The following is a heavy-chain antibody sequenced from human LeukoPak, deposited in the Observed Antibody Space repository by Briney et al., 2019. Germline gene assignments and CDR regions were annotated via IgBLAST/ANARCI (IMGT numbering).Heavy chain of an antibody. V-gene: IGHV3-7*01. CDR1: GFTSGTYW. J-gene: IGHJ4*02. Sequence: GGSLRLSCAASGFTSGTYWMSWVRQAPGKGLEWVANIKQDGSEKYYVDSVRGRFTISRDNAKKSLYLQMNSLRAEDTAVYYCARDRGSSGWYEFDYWGQGTLVTVSS. CDR2: IKQDGSEK. CDR3: ARDRGSSGWYEFDY. D-gene: IGHD6-19*01.